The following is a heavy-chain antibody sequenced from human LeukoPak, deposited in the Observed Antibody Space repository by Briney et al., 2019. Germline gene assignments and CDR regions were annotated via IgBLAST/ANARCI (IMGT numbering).Heavy chain of an antibody. CDR1: GYTFTGYY. J-gene: IGHJ6*03. D-gene: IGHD1-26*01. V-gene: IGHV1-2*02. CDR3: ARAKPHHSGSYYVRYYYMDV. CDR2: INPNSGGT. Sequence: SVKVSCKASGYTFTGYYMHWVRQAPGQGLEWMGWINPNSGGTNYAQKFQGRVTMTRDTSISTAYMELSSLRSEDTAVYYCARAKPHHSGSYYVRYYYMDVWGKGTTVTISS.